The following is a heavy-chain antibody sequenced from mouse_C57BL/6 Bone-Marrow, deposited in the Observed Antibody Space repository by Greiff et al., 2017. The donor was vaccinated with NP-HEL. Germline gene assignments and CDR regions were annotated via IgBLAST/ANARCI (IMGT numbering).Heavy chain of an antibody. J-gene: IGHJ4*01. D-gene: IGHD2-13*01. Sequence: VQLKESVAELVRPGASVKLSCTASGFNIRNTCMHWVKQRPEQGLEWIGRIYPANGNTKYAAKFKGQATITAATSSNTAYLQLSSLTSEDTAIYYCARDDSTITYYAMDYWGQGTSVTVSS. CDR3: ARDDSTITYYAMDY. CDR2: IYPANGNT. V-gene: IGHV14-3*01. CDR1: GFNIRNTC.